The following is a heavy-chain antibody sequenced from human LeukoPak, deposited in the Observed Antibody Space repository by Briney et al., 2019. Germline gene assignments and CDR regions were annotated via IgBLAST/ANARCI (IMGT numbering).Heavy chain of an antibody. CDR3: ARAITAAFDI. CDR1: GFTFSSYE. V-gene: IGHV3-21*05. Sequence: GGSLRLSCAASGFTFSSYEMNWVRQAPGKGLEWVSYISSSSSYIYYADSVKGRFTISRDNAKNSLYLQMNSLRAEDTAVYYCARAITAAFDIWGQGTMVTVSS. J-gene: IGHJ3*02. D-gene: IGHD1-14*01. CDR2: ISSSSSYI.